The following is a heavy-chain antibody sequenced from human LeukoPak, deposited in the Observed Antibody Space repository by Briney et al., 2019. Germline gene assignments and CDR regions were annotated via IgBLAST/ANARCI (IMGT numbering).Heavy chain of an antibody. CDR1: GFTFSSYA. J-gene: IGHJ3*02. CDR2: ISSSAGST. CDR3: ANPNNGYTAFDI. V-gene: IGHV3-23*01. D-gene: IGHD3-16*01. Sequence: GGSLRLSCAASGFTFSSYAMNWVRQAPGKELEWVSAISSSAGSTYYADSVQGRFTISRHNYKNTLYLQMDSLRAEDTAVYYCANPNNGYTAFDIWGQGTLVTVSS.